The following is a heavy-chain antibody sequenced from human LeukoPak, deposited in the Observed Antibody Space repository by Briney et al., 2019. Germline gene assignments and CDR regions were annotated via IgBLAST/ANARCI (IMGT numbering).Heavy chain of an antibody. CDR1: GFTFSSYW. CDR2: IKKDGSEK. Sequence: PGGSLRLSCAASGFTFSSYWMSWVRQAPGKGLEWVANIKKDGSEKYYVDSVEGRFTIFRDNAKNSLYLQMNSLRAEDTAVYYCARDRCSSISCFALDYWGQGTLVTVSS. V-gene: IGHV3-7*01. J-gene: IGHJ4*02. D-gene: IGHD2-2*01. CDR3: ARDRCSSISCFALDY.